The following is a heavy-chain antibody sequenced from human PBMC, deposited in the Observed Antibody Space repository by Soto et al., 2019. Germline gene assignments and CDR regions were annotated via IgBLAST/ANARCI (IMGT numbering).Heavy chain of an antibody. CDR1: GFTFSSYA. CDR3: ARPLAYYDFWSGLSSGGMDV. J-gene: IGHJ6*02. D-gene: IGHD3-3*01. V-gene: IGHV3-30-3*01. CDR2: ISYDGSNK. Sequence: GGSLRLSCAASGFTFSSYAMHWVRQAPGKGLEWVAVISYDGSNKYYADSVKGRFTISRDNSKNTLYLQMNSLRAEDTAVYYCARPLAYYDFWSGLSSGGMDVWGQGTTVTVSS.